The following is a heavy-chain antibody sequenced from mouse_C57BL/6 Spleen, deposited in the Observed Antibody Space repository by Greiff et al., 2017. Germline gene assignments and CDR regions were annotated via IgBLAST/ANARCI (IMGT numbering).Heavy chain of an antibody. J-gene: IGHJ2*01. CDR3: AREGGYYDYFDY. D-gene: IGHD2-3*01. CDR2: INYDGSST. V-gene: IGHV5-16*01. CDR1: GFTFSDYY. Sequence: EVKLVESEGGLVQPGSSMKLSCTASGFTFSDYYMAWVRQVPEKGLEWVANINYDGSSTYYLDSLKSRFIISGDNAKNILYLQMSSLKSEDTATYYCAREGGYYDYFDYWGQGTTLTVSS.